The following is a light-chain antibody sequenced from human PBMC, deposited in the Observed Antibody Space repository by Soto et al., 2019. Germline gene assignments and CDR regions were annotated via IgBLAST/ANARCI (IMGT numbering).Light chain of an antibody. CDR2: DVS. J-gene: IGLJ2*01. V-gene: IGLV2-14*01. CDR1: SSDVCGYNY. Sequence: QPALTQPASVSGSPGQSITISCTGTSSDVCGYNYVSWYQQDPGKAPRLMIYDVSYRPSEVSNRFSGSKSGNTASLPISGLQAEDEADYYCSSYTSSGTLGVFGGGTKLTVL. CDR3: SSYTSSGTLGV.